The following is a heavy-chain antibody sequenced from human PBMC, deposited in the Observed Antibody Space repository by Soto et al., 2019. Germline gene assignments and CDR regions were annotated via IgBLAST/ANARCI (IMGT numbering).Heavy chain of an antibody. J-gene: IGHJ4*02. CDR3: AKDSLAYVGLGELSFDY. CDR1: GFTFSSYA. Sequence: GSLRLSCSASGFTFSSYAMSWVRQAPGKGLEWVSAISGSGGSTYYADSVKGRFTISRDNSKNTLYLQMNSLRAEDTAVYYCAKDSLAYVGLGELSFDYWGQGTLVTVSS. D-gene: IGHD3-16*02. V-gene: IGHV3-23*01. CDR2: ISGSGGST.